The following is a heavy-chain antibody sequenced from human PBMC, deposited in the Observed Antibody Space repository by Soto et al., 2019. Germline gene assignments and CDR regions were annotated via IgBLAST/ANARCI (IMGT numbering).Heavy chain of an antibody. CDR3: ARGGYGAY. D-gene: IGHD1-1*01. J-gene: IGHJ4*02. CDR1: GYTFTSYG. CDR2: ISAHNGNT. Sequence: QVNLVQSGAEVKKPGASVKVSCKASGYTFTSYGSTWVRQAPGQGLEWMGWISAHNGNTDYAQKLQGRVIVTRDTSKSTAYMELRSLISDDAAVYYCARGGYGAYWGQGALVPASS. V-gene: IGHV1-18*01.